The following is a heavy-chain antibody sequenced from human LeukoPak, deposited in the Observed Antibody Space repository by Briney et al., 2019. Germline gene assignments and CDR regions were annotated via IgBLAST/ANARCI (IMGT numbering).Heavy chain of an antibody. CDR3: ARGGYCSGGSCYQFWFDP. Sequence: SETLSLTCAVYGVSFSGYYWSWIRQPPGKGLEWIGEINHSGSTNYNPALKSRVTISVDTSKNQFSLKLSSVTAADTAVYYCARGGYCSGGSCYQFWFDPWGQGTLVTVSS. D-gene: IGHD2-15*01. CDR1: GVSFSGYY. V-gene: IGHV4-34*01. J-gene: IGHJ5*02. CDR2: INHSGST.